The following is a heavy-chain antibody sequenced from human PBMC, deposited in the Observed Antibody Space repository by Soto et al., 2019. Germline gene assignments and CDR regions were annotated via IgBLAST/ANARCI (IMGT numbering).Heavy chain of an antibody. D-gene: IGHD3-10*01. V-gene: IGHV4-4*02. J-gene: IGHJ4*02. CDR3: ARLVYDTRLNYMYFDF. CDR1: GVSISSGNW. CDR2: IFHDGTA. Sequence: PSETLSLTCAVSGVSISSGNWWTWVRQTPQRGLEYIGEIFHDGTANFYPSFERRVAISVDTSKNQFSRKLTSVTAADTAIYFCARLVYDTRLNYMYFDFWGQGALVTVSS.